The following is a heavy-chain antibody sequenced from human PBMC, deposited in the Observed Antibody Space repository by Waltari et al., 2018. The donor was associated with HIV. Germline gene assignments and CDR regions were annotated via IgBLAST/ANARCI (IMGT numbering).Heavy chain of an antibody. CDR1: GYTFTNYG. CDR2: ISGYNGDT. Sequence: QVHLVQSGAELRKPGASVTVSCKASGYTFTNYGITWVRQAPGQGLEWMGWISGYNGDTKYVQKVRGRVTMTTDTSTRTAYLEMGSLRLDDTAVYYCARDHYYGSSGYYSDYWGQGTLVTVSS. D-gene: IGHD3-22*01. J-gene: IGHJ4*02. V-gene: IGHV1-18*01. CDR3: ARDHYYGSSGYYSDY.